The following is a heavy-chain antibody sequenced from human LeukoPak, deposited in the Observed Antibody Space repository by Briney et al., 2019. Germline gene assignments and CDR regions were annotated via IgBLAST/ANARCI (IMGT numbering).Heavy chain of an antibody. Sequence: ASVKVSCKASGYTFTNYGINWVRQAPGQGLEWMGRISAYHGNTNYAQNLQGRVTMTADTSTSTAYTELRSLRSDDSAVYYCARAQSGYYYAYSDYWGQGTLVTVSS. V-gene: IGHV1-18*01. D-gene: IGHD5-18*01. CDR1: GYTFTNYG. J-gene: IGHJ4*02. CDR3: ARAQSGYYYAYSDY. CDR2: ISAYHGNT.